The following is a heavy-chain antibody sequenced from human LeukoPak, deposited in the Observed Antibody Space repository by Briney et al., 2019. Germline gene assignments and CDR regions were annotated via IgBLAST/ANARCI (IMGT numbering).Heavy chain of an antibody. CDR3: ARVIQGYYGSGSYYNSTPYYYYYYGMDV. J-gene: IGHJ6*04. CDR2: IYHSGST. V-gene: IGHV4-30-2*01. CDR1: GGSIRCGGYS. Sequence: SETLSLTCAVSGGSIRCGGYSWSWIPQPPGKGLEWIGYIYHSGSTYYHPSLKRRLTISVDRSKNQFSLKLGSVTAADTAVYYCARVIQGYYGSGSYYNSTPYYYYYYGMDVWGKGTTVTVSS. D-gene: IGHD3-10*01.